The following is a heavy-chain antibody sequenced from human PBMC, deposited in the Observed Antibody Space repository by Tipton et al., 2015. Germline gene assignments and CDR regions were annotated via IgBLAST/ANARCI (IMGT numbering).Heavy chain of an antibody. J-gene: IGHJ4*02. CDR3: ARGYSGSYLPFDY. CDR2: TYYRSQWYN. D-gene: IGHD1-26*01. Sequence: GLVKPSQTLLLTCAIFGDTVSSNRAAWNWIRQSPSRGLEWLGRTYYRSQWYNDYAVSVQSRITINPDTSKNQFSLQLNSVTPEDTAVYYCARGYSGSYLPFDYWGQGTLVTVSS. CDR1: GDTVSSNRAA. V-gene: IGHV6-1*01.